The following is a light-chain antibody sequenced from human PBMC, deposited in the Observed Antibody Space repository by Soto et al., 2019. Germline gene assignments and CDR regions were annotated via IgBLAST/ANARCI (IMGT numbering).Light chain of an antibody. J-gene: IGKJ3*01. V-gene: IGKV1-33*01. Sequence: DIPMTQSPSSLSASVGDRVTITCQASHDIANYLNWYQQKPGQAPKLLIYDASNLETGVASRFSGSGSGTDFILTINSLQTEDIATYYCQQYDNLPLTFGPGTKVDIK. CDR2: DAS. CDR3: QQYDNLPLT. CDR1: HDIANY.